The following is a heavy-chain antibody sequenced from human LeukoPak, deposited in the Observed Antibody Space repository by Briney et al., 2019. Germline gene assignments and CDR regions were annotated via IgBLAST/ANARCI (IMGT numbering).Heavy chain of an antibody. V-gene: IGHV1-69*04. CDR2: IIPILGIA. J-gene: IGHJ5*02. D-gene: IGHD6-13*01. CDR1: GGTFSSYA. CDR3: AFQTPGSSWPAPKFDP. Sequence: ASVKVSCKASGGTFSSYAISWVRQAPGQGLEWMGRIIPILGIANYAQKFQGRVTITADKSTSTAYMELSSLRSEDTAVYYCAFQTPGSSWPAPKFDPWGQGTLVTVSS.